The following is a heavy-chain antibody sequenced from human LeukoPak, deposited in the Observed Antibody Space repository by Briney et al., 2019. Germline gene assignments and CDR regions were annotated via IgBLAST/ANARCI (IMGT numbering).Heavy chain of an antibody. CDR2: IYYSGST. CDR3: ARTAEGGYSYGYFYYYYMDV. CDR1: GGSISSYY. Sequence: PSETLSLTCTVSGGSISSYYWSWIRQPPGKGLEWIGYIYYSGSTNYKSSLKSRVTISVDTSKNQFSLKLSSVTAADTAVYYCARTAEGGYSYGYFYYYYMDVWGKGTTVTISS. V-gene: IGHV4-59*01. D-gene: IGHD5-18*01. J-gene: IGHJ6*03.